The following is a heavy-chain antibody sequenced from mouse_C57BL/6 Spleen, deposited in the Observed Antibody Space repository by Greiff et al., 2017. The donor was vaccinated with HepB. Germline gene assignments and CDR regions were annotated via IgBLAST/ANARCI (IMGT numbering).Heavy chain of an antibody. Sequence: ESGPGLVKPSQSLSLTCSVTGYSITSGYYWNWIRQFPGNKLEWMGYISYDGSNNYNPSLKNRISITRDTSKNQFFLKLNSVTTEDTATYYCARDVELYYFDYWGQGTTLTVSS. J-gene: IGHJ2*01. CDR3: ARDVELYYFDY. CDR1: GYSITSGYY. V-gene: IGHV3-6*01. D-gene: IGHD4-1*01. CDR2: ISYDGSN.